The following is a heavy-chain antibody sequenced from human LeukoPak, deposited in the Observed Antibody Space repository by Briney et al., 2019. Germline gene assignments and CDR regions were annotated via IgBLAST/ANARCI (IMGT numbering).Heavy chain of an antibody. D-gene: IGHD2-2*01. CDR3: AKQGPAAMGSAYYYYGMDV. CDR1: GFTFSSYA. CDR2: IGGSGDNT. V-gene: IGHV3-23*01. J-gene: IGHJ6*02. Sequence: GGSLRLSCAASGFTFSSYAMSWVRQAPGKGLEWVSTIGGSGDNTYYADSVKGRFTISRDNSKNTLCLQMNSLRAEDTAVYYCAKQGPAAMGSAYYYYGMDVWGQGTTVTVSS.